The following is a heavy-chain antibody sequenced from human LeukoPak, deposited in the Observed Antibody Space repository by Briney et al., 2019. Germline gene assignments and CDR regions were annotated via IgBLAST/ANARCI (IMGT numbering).Heavy chain of an antibody. Sequence: GGSLRLSCAASGFTFSSYWMSWVRQAPGKGLEWVANIKKDGSEKYYVDSVKGRFTISRDNAKTSLYLQMNSLRAEDTAVYYCARDYKGYGSGSYSVGYWGQGTLVTVSS. J-gene: IGHJ4*02. CDR2: IKKDGSEK. V-gene: IGHV3-7*01. CDR1: GFTFSSYW. D-gene: IGHD3-10*01. CDR3: ARDYKGYGSGSYSVGY.